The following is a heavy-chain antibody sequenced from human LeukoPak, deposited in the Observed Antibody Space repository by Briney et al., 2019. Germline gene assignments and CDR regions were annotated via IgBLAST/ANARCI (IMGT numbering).Heavy chain of an antibody. V-gene: IGHV1-24*01. Sequence: XXXVSXXSLAXLXXHWVRXXXEKGXEWXXGFDPGDVETIYSXKFXXXVIMTEDKSTDTASMEXSSLTSEDTAIYYCATXTPPSGSFSVYYNSWGRGTLVTVSS. CDR2: FDPGDVET. CDR3: ATXTPPSGSFSVYYNS. D-gene: IGHD3-9*01. CDR1: XXSLAXLX. J-gene: IGHJ4*02.